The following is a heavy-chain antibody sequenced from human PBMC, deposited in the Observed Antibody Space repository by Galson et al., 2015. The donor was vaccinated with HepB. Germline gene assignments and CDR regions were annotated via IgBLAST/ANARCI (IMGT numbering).Heavy chain of an antibody. CDR1: GGTFSSYA. CDR3: ARLDRVNGPIDY. D-gene: IGHD2-8*01. J-gene: IGHJ4*02. Sequence: SVKVSCKASGGTFSSYAISWVRQAPGQGLEWMGGIIPILGMANYAQKFQGRVTITADKSISTAYLQWSSLKASDTAMYYCARLDRVNGPIDYWGQGTLVTVSS. V-gene: IGHV1-69*10. CDR2: IIPILGMA.